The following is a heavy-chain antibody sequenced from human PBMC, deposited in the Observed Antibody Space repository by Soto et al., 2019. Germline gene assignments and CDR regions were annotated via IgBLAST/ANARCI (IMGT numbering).Heavy chain of an antibody. V-gene: IGHV3-30-3*01. D-gene: IGHD3-10*01. Sequence: GGSLRLSCAASGFTSSSYAMHWVRQAPGKGLERVAVISYDGSNKYYADSVKGRFTISRDNSKNTLYLQMSSLRAEDTAVYYCAKGLLIMVRKVIIPPQYYYGMDVWGQGTTVTVSS. CDR2: ISYDGSNK. J-gene: IGHJ6*02. CDR1: GFTSSSYA. CDR3: AKGLLIMVRKVIIPPQYYYGMDV.